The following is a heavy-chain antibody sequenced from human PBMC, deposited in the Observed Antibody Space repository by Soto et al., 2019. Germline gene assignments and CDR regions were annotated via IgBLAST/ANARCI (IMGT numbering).Heavy chain of an antibody. CDR2: IIPLFGTA. CDR3: ASASGNNYGVGTNYYFDY. D-gene: IGHD1-26*01. V-gene: IGHV1-69*06. J-gene: IGHJ4*02. CDR1: GSTFSTYS. Sequence: ASVKVSCKTSGSTFSTYSIVWVRQAPGEGLEWMGGIIPLFGTANYAQKFQDRVTITADKSTNTAFMELSSLKSEDTAMYYCASASGNNYGVGTNYYFDYWGQGTLVTVSS.